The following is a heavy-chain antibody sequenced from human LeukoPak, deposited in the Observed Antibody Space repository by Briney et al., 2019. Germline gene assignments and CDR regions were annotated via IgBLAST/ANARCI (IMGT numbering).Heavy chain of an antibody. CDR2: INPSGGST. CDR1: GYTFTSYY. Sequence: ASVKVSCKASGYTFTSYYMHWVRQAPGQGLEWMGIINPSGGSTSYAQKFQGRVTMTRGTSTSTVYMELSSLRSEDTAVYYCARSRRWNDDGPYAFDTWGQGTMVTVSS. J-gene: IGHJ3*02. V-gene: IGHV1-46*01. D-gene: IGHD1-1*01. CDR3: ARSRRWNDDGPYAFDT.